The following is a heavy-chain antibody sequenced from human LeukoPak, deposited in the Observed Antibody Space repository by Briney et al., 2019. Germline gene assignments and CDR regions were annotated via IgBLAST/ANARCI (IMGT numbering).Heavy chain of an antibody. V-gene: IGHV1-2*06. Sequence: ASVKVSCKASGYTFTGYCVHWVRQAPGQGLEWIGRINPNADITTYAQKFQGRVTVTRDTSINTAYMELSSLRSGDTAVYYCAREGSSSWYTRDYNWFDPWGQGTLVTVSS. CDR3: AREGSSSWYTRDYNWFDP. J-gene: IGHJ5*02. D-gene: IGHD6-13*01. CDR1: GYTFTGYC. CDR2: INPNADIT.